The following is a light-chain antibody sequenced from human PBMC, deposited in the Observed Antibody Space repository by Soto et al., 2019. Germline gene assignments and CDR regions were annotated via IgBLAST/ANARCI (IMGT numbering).Light chain of an antibody. V-gene: IGKV3-11*01. CDR1: QSVSNN. Sequence: EIVLTQSPATLSVSPGERATLSCRASQSVSNNLAWYQQKPGQAPGLLIYEASTRATGIPARFSGSGSGTDFTLTISSLEPEDFAVYYCQQYANWPLTFGGGTKVEIK. CDR3: QQYANWPLT. J-gene: IGKJ4*01. CDR2: EAS.